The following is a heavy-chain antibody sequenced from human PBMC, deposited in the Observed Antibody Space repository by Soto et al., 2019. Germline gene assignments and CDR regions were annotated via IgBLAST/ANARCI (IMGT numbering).Heavy chain of an antibody. CDR2: IIPAFGTP. J-gene: IGHJ6*02. V-gene: IGHV1-69*01. D-gene: IGHD3-10*01. CDR1: GGTFNNYA. CDR3: ARDTREITRVRGVIPYYIYHMDV. Sequence: QVQLAQSGAEVKKRGSSVKVSCRVSGGTFNNYAISWVRQAPGEGLEWMGGIIPAFGTPKYAQRFQDGVTISADVYEATAYMELTSLRSDDTAVYYCARDTREITRVRGVIPYYIYHMDVWGPGTTVAVSS.